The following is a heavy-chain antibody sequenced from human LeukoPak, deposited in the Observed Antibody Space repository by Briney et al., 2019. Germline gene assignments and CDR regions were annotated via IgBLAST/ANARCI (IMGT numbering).Heavy chain of an antibody. CDR2: IYYSAST. Sequence: SETLSLTCTVSGGSISSGDCYWSWIRQPPGKGLEWIGYIYYSASTYYNPSLKSRVTISVDKSKNQFSLKLSSVTAADTAVYYCASKQKGYCTNGVCSDYYDGMDVWGQGTTVTVSS. CDR3: ASKQKGYCTNGVCSDYYDGMDV. J-gene: IGHJ6*02. D-gene: IGHD2-8*01. V-gene: IGHV4-30-4*01. CDR1: GGSISSGDCY.